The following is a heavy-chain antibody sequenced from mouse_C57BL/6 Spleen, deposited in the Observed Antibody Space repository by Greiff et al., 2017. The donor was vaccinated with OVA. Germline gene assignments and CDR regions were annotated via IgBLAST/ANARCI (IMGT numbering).Heavy chain of an antibody. J-gene: IGHJ4*01. CDR3: TRSDSSGYSYAMDY. D-gene: IGHD3-2*02. Sequence: QVTLKVSGAELVRPGASVTLSCKASGYTFTDYEMHWVKQTPVHGLEWIGAIDPETGGTAYNQKFKGKAILTADKSSSTAYMELRSLTSEDSAVYYCTRSDSSGYSYAMDYWGQGTSVTVSS. CDR2: IDPETGGT. V-gene: IGHV1-15*01. CDR1: GYTFTDYE.